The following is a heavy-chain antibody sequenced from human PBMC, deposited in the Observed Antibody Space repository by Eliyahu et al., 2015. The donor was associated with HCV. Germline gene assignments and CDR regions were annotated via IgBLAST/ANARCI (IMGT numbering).Heavy chain of an antibody. Sequence: EVQLVESGGGLVQPGGSLRLSXAASGFTFRNXWMTWVRQTPGKGLEWVANMNQAGNQKFYVDSVRGRFTVSRDNAENSMSLQMNSLKAEDTAVYYCARGLGRGSLDVWGKGTTVTVSS. CDR2: MNQAGNQK. CDR3: ARGLGRGSLDV. J-gene: IGHJ6*04. V-gene: IGHV3-7*03. CDR1: GFTFRNXW. D-gene: IGHD2-15*01.